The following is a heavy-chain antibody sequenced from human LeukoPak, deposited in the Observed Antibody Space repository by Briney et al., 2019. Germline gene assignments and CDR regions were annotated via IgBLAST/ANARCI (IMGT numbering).Heavy chain of an antibody. D-gene: IGHD2-15*01. CDR3: ASDSPGYDSGSYFAY. V-gene: IGHV1-69*13. CDR1: GGTFSSYA. CDR2: IIPIFGTA. Sequence: SVKVSCKASGGTFSSYAISWVRQAPGQGLEWMGGIIPIFGTANYAQKFQGRVTITADESTSTAYMELNSLRDEDTAVYYCASDSPGYDSGSYFAYWGQGTLVTVSS. J-gene: IGHJ4*02.